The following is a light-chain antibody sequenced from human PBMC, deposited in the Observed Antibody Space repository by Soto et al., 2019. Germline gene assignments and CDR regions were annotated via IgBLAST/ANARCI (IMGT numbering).Light chain of an antibody. Sequence: EIVMTQSPATLSVSPGERATLSCRASQTVNRNLAWYQQKPGQAPRLVIYSASTRATGIPARFSGSGSGTEFTLTISSLQSEDFAVYSCQQYYNWPRTFGQGTKVEIK. CDR1: QTVNRN. V-gene: IGKV3-15*01. J-gene: IGKJ1*01. CDR2: SAS. CDR3: QQYYNWPRT.